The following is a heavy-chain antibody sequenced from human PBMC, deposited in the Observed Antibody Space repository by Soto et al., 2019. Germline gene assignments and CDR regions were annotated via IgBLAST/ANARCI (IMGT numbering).Heavy chain of an antibody. D-gene: IGHD2-15*01. Sequence: QVQLVESGGGVVQPGRSLRLSCAASGFTFSSYGMHWVRQAPGKGLEWVAVISYDGSNKYYADSVKGRFTISRDNSRNTLYLQMNSLRAEDTAVYYCAKTHWRLDTRVVAGMDVWGQGTTVTVSS. V-gene: IGHV3-30*18. CDR2: ISYDGSNK. CDR3: AKTHWRLDTRVVAGMDV. J-gene: IGHJ6*02. CDR1: GFTFSSYG.